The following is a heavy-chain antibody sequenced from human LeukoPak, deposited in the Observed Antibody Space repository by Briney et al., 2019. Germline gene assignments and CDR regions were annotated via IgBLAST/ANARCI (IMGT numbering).Heavy chain of an antibody. V-gene: IGHV3-48*04. CDR2: ISSSGSTI. Sequence: PGGSLRLSCAASGFTFSIYGTSWVRQAPGKGLEWVSYISSSGSTIYYADSVKGRFTISRDNAKNSLYLQMNSLRAEDTAVYYCAELGITMIGGVWGKGTTVTISS. D-gene: IGHD3-10*02. J-gene: IGHJ6*04. CDR1: GFTFSIYG. CDR3: AELGITMIGGV.